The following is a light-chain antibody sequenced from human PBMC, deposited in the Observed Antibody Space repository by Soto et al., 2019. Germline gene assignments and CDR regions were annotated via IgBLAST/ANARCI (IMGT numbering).Light chain of an antibody. CDR1: GSNIGASA. Sequence: QSALTQPPSASGTPGQRVAISCSGSGSNIGASAVNWYQQLPGAAPKLLIYDNHQRPSGVPDRFSGSKSDTSASLAISRLQSEDEGDYYCAAWVDSLNGPVFGGGTQLTVL. V-gene: IGLV1-44*01. CDR3: AAWVDSLNGPV. J-gene: IGLJ3*02. CDR2: DNH.